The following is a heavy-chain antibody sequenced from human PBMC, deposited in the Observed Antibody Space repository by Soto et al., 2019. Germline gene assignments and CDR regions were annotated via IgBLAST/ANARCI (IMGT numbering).Heavy chain of an antibody. CDR1: GGSISSYY. CDR2: IYTSGST. V-gene: IGHV4-4*07. Sequence: SETLSLTCTVSGGSISSYYWSWIRQPAGKGLEWIGRIYTSGSTNYNPSLKSRVTMSVDTSKNQFSLKLSSVTAADTAVYYCARGKGSSWTHYYYYGMDVWGQGTTVTV. CDR3: ARGKGSSWTHYYYYGMDV. J-gene: IGHJ6*02. D-gene: IGHD6-13*01.